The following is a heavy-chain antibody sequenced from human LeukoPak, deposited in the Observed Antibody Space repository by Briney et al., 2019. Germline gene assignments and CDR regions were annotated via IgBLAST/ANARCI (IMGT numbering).Heavy chain of an antibody. CDR2: VYPGDSAT. Sequence: GESLKISCKGSGYSFSNYWIGWVRQMPGKGLEWIGIVYPGDSATRYSPSFQGQVIISADKSISTAYLQWSSLKASDTAMYYCATSSVYDILTGYPHDAFDIWGQGTMVTVSS. D-gene: IGHD3-9*01. V-gene: IGHV5-51*01. CDR3: ATSSVYDILTGYPHDAFDI. J-gene: IGHJ3*02. CDR1: GYSFSNYW.